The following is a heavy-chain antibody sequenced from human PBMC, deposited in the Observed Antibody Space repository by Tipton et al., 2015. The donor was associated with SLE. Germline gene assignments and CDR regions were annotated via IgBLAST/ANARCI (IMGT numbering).Heavy chain of an antibody. CDR2: IYYNGHT. Sequence: GLVKPSETLSLTCTVSGDSITSYYWNWIRQPPGKGLEWIGYIYYNGHTNYSPSLKSRVTLSVDTSKNQFSLTLSSVTAADTAVYYCARGSGRYSSSWYFFYYYMDVWGKGTTVTVSS. D-gene: IGHD6-13*01. CDR3: ARGSGRYSSSWYFFYYYMDV. CDR1: GDSITSYY. V-gene: IGHV4-59*12. J-gene: IGHJ6*03.